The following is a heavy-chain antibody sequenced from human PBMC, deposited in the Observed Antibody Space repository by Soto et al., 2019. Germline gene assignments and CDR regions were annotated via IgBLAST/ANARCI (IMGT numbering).Heavy chain of an antibody. Sequence: QLVESGGRGVQPGRSLRLSCEASEFTFSSYAMHWVRQAPGRGLEWVALISFDGANEYYAASVKGRFIISRDNSKSMVYLQMNSLRPDDTAIYYCARPIPRWSYHYGMDVWGQGTTVTVSS. CDR3: ARPIPRWSYHYGMDV. D-gene: IGHD2-15*01. CDR2: ISFDGANE. V-gene: IGHV3-30-3*01. J-gene: IGHJ6*02. CDR1: EFTFSSYA.